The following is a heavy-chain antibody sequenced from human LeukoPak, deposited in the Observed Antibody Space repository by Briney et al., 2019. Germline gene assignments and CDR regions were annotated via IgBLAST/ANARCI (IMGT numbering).Heavy chain of an antibody. J-gene: IGHJ4*02. CDR3: ATYLSDSETSYAIAMFDY. CDR1: GFTFSNAW. CDR2: IKSKTDGGTT. V-gene: IGHV3-15*01. Sequence: RPGGSLRLSCAASGFTFSNAWMTWVRQSPGKGLEWVGRIKSKTDGGTTDYAAPVKGRFTISRDDSKNTLYLQMNSLRTEDTAVYYCATYLSDSETSYAIAMFDYWGQGTLVTASS. D-gene: IGHD3-10*01.